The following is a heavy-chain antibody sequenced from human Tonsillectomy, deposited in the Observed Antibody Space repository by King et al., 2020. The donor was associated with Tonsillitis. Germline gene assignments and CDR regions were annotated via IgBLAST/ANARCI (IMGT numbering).Heavy chain of an antibody. V-gene: IGHV4-34*01. CDR1: GGSFSGYH. Sequence: VQLPQWGAGLLKPSETLSLTCTVYGGSFSGYHWSWIRQPPGKGLEWIGQINHSGSTNYNPSLKSRVTMSVDTSKSQFSLKLDSVTAADTAVYYCGRYCSSTGCYHYGDAFDIWGQGTMVTVSS. CDR3: GRYCSSTGCYHYGDAFDI. J-gene: IGHJ3*02. D-gene: IGHD2-2*01. CDR2: INHSGST.